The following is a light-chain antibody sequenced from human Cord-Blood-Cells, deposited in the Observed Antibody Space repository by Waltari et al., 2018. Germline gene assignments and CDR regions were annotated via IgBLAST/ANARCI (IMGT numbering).Light chain of an antibody. CDR1: SSDVGGYNY. CDR3: CSYAGSYLNWV. CDR2: DVS. Sequence: QSALTQPRSVSGSPGQSVTISCTGTSSDVGGYNYVSWYQQHPGKAPKLMIYDVSKRPSGVPDRFSGSNSGNTASLTISGLQAEDEADYYCCSYAGSYLNWVFGGGTKLTVL. J-gene: IGLJ3*02. V-gene: IGLV2-11*01.